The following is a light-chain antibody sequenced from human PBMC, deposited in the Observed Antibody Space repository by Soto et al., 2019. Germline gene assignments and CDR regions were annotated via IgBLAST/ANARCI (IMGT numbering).Light chain of an antibody. CDR3: SSYTTSTTLV. CDR1: SSDVGGYNF. V-gene: IGLV2-14*03. Sequence: QSVLTQPASVFGSPGQSITIPCTGTSSDVGGYNFVSWYQQRPGKAPKLMIYEVSSRPSGVSNRFSGSKSGNTASLTISGLQPEDEADYYCSSYTTSTTLVFGTGTKPTVL. J-gene: IGLJ1*01. CDR2: EVS.